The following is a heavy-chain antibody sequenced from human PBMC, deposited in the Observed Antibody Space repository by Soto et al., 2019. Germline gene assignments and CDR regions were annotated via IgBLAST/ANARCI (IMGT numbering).Heavy chain of an antibody. Sequence: GGSLRLSCAASGFTFSSYGMHWVRQAPGKGLEWVSGISGSGSSTYYADSVKGRFTISRDSSKNTLYLQMNSLRAEDRAVYYCAREREMSVGYGMDVWGQGTTVTVSS. CDR2: ISGSGSST. D-gene: IGHD3-10*01. CDR1: GFTFSSYG. CDR3: AREREMSVGYGMDV. J-gene: IGHJ6*02. V-gene: IGHV3-23*01.